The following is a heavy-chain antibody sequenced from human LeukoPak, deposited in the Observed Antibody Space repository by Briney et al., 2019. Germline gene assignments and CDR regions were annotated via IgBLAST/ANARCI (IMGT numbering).Heavy chain of an antibody. V-gene: IGHV1-18*01. Sequence: ASVKVSCKASGYTFTSYGISWVRPAPGQALERMGWISAYNGNTNYAQKLQGRVTMTTDTSTSTAYMELRSLRSDDTAVYYCARGLGYCSGGSCYSPWFDPWGQGTLVTVSS. CDR2: ISAYNGNT. CDR1: GYTFTSYG. CDR3: ARGLGYCSGGSCYSPWFDP. J-gene: IGHJ5*02. D-gene: IGHD2-15*01.